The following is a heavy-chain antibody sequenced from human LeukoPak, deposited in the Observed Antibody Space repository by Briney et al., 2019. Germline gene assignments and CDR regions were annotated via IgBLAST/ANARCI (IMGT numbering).Heavy chain of an antibody. CDR3: ARDMPNYGSGSRWYYFDY. CDR1: GNSISSGDYY. D-gene: IGHD3-10*01. Sequence: SETLSLTCTVSGNSISSGDYYWSWIRQPAGKGLEWIGRIYTSGSTTYNPSLKSRVTISADTSKNQFSLKLSSVTAADTAVYYCARDMPNYGSGSRWYYFDYWGQGTLVTVSS. J-gene: IGHJ4*02. V-gene: IGHV4-61*02. CDR2: IYTSGST.